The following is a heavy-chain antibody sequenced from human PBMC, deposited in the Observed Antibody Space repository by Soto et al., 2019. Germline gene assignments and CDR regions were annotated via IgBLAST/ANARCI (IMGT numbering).Heavy chain of an antibody. CDR3: ARGSYTAMVTGHFDY. Sequence: PSETLSLTCSVSGGSISSSSYYWGWIRQPPGKGLEWIGSIYYSGSAYYNPSLKSRVSMFVDTSKNQFSLQLRSVTAADTAVYYCARGSYTAMVTGHFDYWGQGTLVTVSS. CDR2: IYYSGSA. D-gene: IGHD5-18*01. J-gene: IGHJ4*02. V-gene: IGHV4-39*01. CDR1: GGSISSSSYY.